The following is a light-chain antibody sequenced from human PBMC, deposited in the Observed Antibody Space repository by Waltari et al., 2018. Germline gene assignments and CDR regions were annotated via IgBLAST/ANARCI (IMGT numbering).Light chain of an antibody. Sequence: DIQMTQSPSTLSASVGDRVTITSRDSKNINSWLAWYQQKPGNAPKLLIYKASSLETGVPSRFSGSESGTEFTLTINSLQPDDFATYYCQQYNSYHIFTFGPGTKVEI. CDR2: KAS. CDR1: KNINSW. J-gene: IGKJ3*01. V-gene: IGKV1-5*03. CDR3: QQYNSYHIFT.